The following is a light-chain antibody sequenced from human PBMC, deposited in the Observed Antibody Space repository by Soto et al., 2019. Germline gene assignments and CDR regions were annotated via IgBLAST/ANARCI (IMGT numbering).Light chain of an antibody. Sequence: EIVMTQSPATLSVSPGERATLSCRASQSVSSNLAWYQQKPGQAPRLLIYGASTGATGIPASFSGSRSGTEFTLTISSLQSEDFAVYYCQQYNNWPPYTFGQGTKLEIK. V-gene: IGKV3-15*01. CDR1: QSVSSN. CDR2: GAS. CDR3: QQYNNWPPYT. J-gene: IGKJ2*01.